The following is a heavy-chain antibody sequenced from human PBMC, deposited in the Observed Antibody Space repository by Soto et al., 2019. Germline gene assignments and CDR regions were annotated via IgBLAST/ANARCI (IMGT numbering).Heavy chain of an antibody. D-gene: IGHD6-19*01. CDR1: GYTFTSYY. CDR2: INPSGGNT. J-gene: IGHJ6*02. Sequence: ASVKVSCKASGYTFTSYYMHWVRQAPGQGLEWMGVINPSGGNTNYPQKFQGRVTMTRDTSTSTVSMELSSLRSEDTAMYYCARDQGDSRGWYYYGMDVWGQGTTVTVSS. V-gene: IGHV1-46*01. CDR3: ARDQGDSRGWYYYGMDV.